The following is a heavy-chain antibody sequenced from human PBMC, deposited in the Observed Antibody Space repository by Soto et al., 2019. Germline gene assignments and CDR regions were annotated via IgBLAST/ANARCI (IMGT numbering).Heavy chain of an antibody. CDR3: AREGDSYYYMDV. V-gene: IGHV3-33*01. Sequence: PGGSLRLSCAASGFTFSSYGMHWVRQAPGKGLEWVAVIWYDGSNKYYADSVKGRFTISRDNSKNTLYPQMNSLRAEDTAVYYCAREGDSYYYMDVWGKGATVTVSS. CDR2: IWYDGSNK. J-gene: IGHJ6*03. D-gene: IGHD3-10*01. CDR1: GFTFSSYG.